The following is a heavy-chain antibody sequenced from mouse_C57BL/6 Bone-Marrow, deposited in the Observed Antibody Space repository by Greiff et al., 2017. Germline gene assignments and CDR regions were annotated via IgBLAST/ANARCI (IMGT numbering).Heavy chain of an antibody. Sequence: VQLKESGPGLVKPSQSLSLTCSVTGYSITSGYYWNWIRQFPGNKLEWMGYISYDGSNNYNPSLKNRISITRDTSKNQFFLKLNSVTTEDTATYYCARMRGITTVVATDYFDYWGKGNTRTVYS. CDR3: ARMRGITTVVATDYFDY. CDR1: GYSITSGYY. J-gene: IGHJ2*01. V-gene: IGHV3-6*01. D-gene: IGHD1-1*01. CDR2: ISYDGSN.